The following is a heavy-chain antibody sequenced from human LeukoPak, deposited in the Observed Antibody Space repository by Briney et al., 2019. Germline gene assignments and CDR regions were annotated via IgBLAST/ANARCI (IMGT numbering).Heavy chain of an antibody. CDR3: ASRYSSSWLGGNAFDI. J-gene: IGHJ3*02. V-gene: IGHV3-74*01. Sequence: GGSLRLSCAASGFTFSSYWMHWVRQAPGKGLVWVSRINSDGSSTSYADSVKGRFTISRDNAKNTLYLRMNSLRAEDTAVYYCASRYSSSWLGGNAFDIWGQGTMVTVSS. D-gene: IGHD6-13*01. CDR1: GFTFSSYW. CDR2: INSDGSST.